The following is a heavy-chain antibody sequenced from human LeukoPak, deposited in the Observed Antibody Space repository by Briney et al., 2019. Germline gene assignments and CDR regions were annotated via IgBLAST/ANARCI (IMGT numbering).Heavy chain of an antibody. CDR1: GGSISSYY. CDR2: IYYSGST. Sequence: SETLSLTCTVSGGSISSYYWSWIRQPPGKGLGWIGYIYYSGSTNYNPSLKSRVTISVDTSKNQFSLKLSSVTAADTAVYYCTRGGRSTVTNPGDEYFQHWGQGTLVTVSS. D-gene: IGHD4-17*01. V-gene: IGHV4-59*01. CDR3: TRGGRSTVTNPGDEYFQH. J-gene: IGHJ1*01.